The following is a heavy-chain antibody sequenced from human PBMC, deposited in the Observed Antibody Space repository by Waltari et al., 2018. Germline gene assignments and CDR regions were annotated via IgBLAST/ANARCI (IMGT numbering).Heavy chain of an antibody. J-gene: IGHJ4*02. V-gene: IGHV3-48*01. Sequence: EVLLVESGGGLVQPGGSLRLSCAASGFTFSTYSMTWLRQAPGKGLEWVSYISSSSSTIYYADSVKGRFTISRDNAAKSLYLQMNSLRAEDTAVYYCARGYSDSYGEYWGQGTLVTVSS. CDR1: GFTFSTYS. D-gene: IGHD6-6*01. CDR2: ISSSSSTI. CDR3: ARGYSDSYGEY.